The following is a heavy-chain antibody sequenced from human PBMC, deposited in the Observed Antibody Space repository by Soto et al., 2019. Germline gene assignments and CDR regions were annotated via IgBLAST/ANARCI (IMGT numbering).Heavy chain of an antibody. CDR3: ARNYDFLTGYYRGRHYYYYMDV. CDR1: GYTFTSYG. D-gene: IGHD3-9*01. V-gene: IGHV1-18*01. J-gene: IGHJ6*03. CDR2: ISAYNGNT. Sequence: ASVKVSCKASGYTFTSYGISWVRQAPGQGLEWMGWISAYNGNTNYAQKLQGRVTMTTDTSTSTAYMELSSLRSDDTAVYYCARNYDFLTGYYRGRHYYYYMDVWGKGTTVTVSS.